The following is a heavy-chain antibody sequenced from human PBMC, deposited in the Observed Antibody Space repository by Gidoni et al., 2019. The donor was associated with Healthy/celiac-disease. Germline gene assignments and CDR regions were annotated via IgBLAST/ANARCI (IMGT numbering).Heavy chain of an antibody. D-gene: IGHD3-3*01. CDR1: GFTFSNAW. J-gene: IGHJ4*02. V-gene: IGHV3-15*01. Sequence: EVQLVESGGGLVKPGGSLRLSCAASGFTFSNAWMSWVRQAPGKGLEWVGRIKSKTDGGTTDYAAPVKGRFTISRDDSKNTLYLQMNSLKTEDTAVYYCTTYDFWSGYLYYFDYWGQGTLVTVSS. CDR3: TTYDFWSGYLYYFDY. CDR2: IKSKTDGGTT.